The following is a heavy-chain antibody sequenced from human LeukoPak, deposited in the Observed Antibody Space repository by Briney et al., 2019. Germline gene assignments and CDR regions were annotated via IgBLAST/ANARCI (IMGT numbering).Heavy chain of an antibody. D-gene: IGHD1-1*01. J-gene: IGHJ4*02. Sequence: PGGSLRLSCAASGFTLSGYWMHWVRQAPGKGLVWVSRINNDGTSTIYADSVKGRFTISRDNAKNTLYLQMNSLRAEDTAIYYCARDQSGTTLDYWGQGTLVTVSS. CDR2: INNDGTST. CDR1: GFTLSGYW. CDR3: ARDQSGTTLDY. V-gene: IGHV3-74*01.